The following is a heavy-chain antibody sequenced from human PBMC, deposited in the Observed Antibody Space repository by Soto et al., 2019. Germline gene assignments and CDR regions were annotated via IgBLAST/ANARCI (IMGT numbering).Heavy chain of an antibody. CDR2: MNPSSGNT. CDR3: ARAQRYFNGGTCYDVHHYSDY. Sequence: ASVKVSCKASGYTFTSYDINWVRQATGQGLEWMGWMNPSSGNTGYAQKFQGRVTMTRNTSISTAYMELSSLRSEDTAVYYCARAQRYFNGGTCYDVHHYSDYWG. V-gene: IGHV1-8*01. J-gene: IGHJ4*01. D-gene: IGHD2-15*01. CDR1: GYTFTSYD.